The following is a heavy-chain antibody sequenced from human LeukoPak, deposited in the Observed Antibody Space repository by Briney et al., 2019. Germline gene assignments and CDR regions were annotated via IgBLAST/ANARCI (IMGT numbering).Heavy chain of an antibody. CDR3: ARGGLVGARDLNAFDI. CDR2: ISSSSSYI. J-gene: IGHJ3*02. CDR1: GFTYSSYS. Sequence: GGSLRLSCAASGFTYSSYSMNWVRQAPGKGLEWVSSISSSSSYIYYADSVKGRFTISRDNAKNSLYLQMNSLRAEDTAVYYCARGGLVGARDLNAFDIWGQGTMVTVSS. D-gene: IGHD1-26*01. V-gene: IGHV3-21*01.